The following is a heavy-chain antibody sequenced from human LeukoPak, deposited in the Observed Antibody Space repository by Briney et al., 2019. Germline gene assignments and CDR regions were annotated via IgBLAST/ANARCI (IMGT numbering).Heavy chain of an antibody. CDR2: IGGSGDTT. J-gene: IGHJ4*02. D-gene: IGHD4/OR15-4a*01. Sequence: GGSLRLSCAASGFPFSHSAMSWVRQAPRKGLEWVSAIGGSGDTTYYADSVTGRFTTSRDNAKNTLYLQINSLRAEDTALYFCARRGAANSKGLDFWGQGTQVTVSS. V-gene: IGHV3-23*01. CDR1: GFPFSHSA. CDR3: ARRGAANSKGLDF.